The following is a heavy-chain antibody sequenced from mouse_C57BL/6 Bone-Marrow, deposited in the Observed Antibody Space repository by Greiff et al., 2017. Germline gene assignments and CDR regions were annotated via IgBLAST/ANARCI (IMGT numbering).Heavy chain of an antibody. CDR2: IDPSDSET. V-gene: IGHV1-52*01. Sequence: QVQLQQPGAELVRPGSSVKLSCKASGYTFTSYWMHWVKQRPIQGLEWIGNIDPSDSETHYNQKFKDKATLTVDKSSSTAYMQLSSLTSEDSAVYYGARLRDYAMDYWGQGTSVTVSS. CDR1: GYTFTSYW. CDR3: ARLRDYAMDY. J-gene: IGHJ4*01.